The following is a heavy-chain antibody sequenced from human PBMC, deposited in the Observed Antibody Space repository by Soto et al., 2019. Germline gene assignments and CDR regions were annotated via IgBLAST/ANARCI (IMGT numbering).Heavy chain of an antibody. CDR2: IDPSDSYT. J-gene: IGHJ6*01. CDR3: ARSRGVPAAMRVPGMEV. CDR1: GYSFTSYW. Sequence: GESLKISCKGSGYSFTSYWISWVRQMPWKGLEWMGRIDPSDSYTNYSLSFQGHVTISADKSISTAYLQWSSLKASDTAMYYCARSRGVPAAMRVPGMEVWGPGTTVNVSS. V-gene: IGHV5-10-1*01. D-gene: IGHD2-2*01.